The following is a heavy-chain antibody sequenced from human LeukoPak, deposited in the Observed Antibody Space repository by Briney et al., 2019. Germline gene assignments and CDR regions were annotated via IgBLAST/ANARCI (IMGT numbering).Heavy chain of an antibody. CDR3: AREASGSYYQGGANWFDP. CDR2: INAGNGNT. J-gene: IGHJ5*02. CDR1: GYTFTSYA. V-gene: IGHV1-3*03. Sequence: ASVKVSCKASGYTFTSYAMHWVRQAPGQRLEWMGWINAGNGNTKYSQEFQGRVTITRDKSASTAYMELSSLRSEDMAVYYCAREASGSYYQGGANWFDPWGQGTLVTVSS. D-gene: IGHD1-26*01.